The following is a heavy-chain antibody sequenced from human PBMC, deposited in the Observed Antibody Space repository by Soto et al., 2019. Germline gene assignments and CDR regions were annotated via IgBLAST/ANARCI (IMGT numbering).Heavy chain of an antibody. CDR3: ASQYDSSGYFPFDY. CDR1: GGSISSYY. D-gene: IGHD3-22*01. Sequence: DTLSLTCTVSGGSISSYYWSWIRQPAGKGLEWIGRIYTSGSTNYNPSLKSRVTMSVDTSKNQFSLKLSSVTAADTAVYYCASQYDSSGYFPFDYWGQGTLVTVSS. V-gene: IGHV4-4*07. CDR2: IYTSGST. J-gene: IGHJ4*02.